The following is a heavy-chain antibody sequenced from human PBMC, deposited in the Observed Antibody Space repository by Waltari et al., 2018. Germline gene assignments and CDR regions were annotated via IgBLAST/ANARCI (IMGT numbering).Heavy chain of an antibody. J-gene: IGHJ3*02. D-gene: IGHD1-7*01. CDR3: AELSSSAFHI. Sequence: EVQLVESGGGLVQPGGSLSLSCATSVFTFSSYWMHWGRQAPGKGLAWVSRINSDGSSTSYADSVMGRFTISRDNAKNTLYLLMNSLSVDDTAVYYCAELSSSAFHIWGQGTMVTVSS. CDR2: INSDGSST. V-gene: IGHV3-74*01. CDR1: VFTFSSYW.